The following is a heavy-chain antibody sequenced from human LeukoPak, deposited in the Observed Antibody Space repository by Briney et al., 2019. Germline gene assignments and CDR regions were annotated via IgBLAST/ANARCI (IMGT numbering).Heavy chain of an antibody. V-gene: IGHV3-21*01. J-gene: IGHJ6*03. CDR3: ARDPYSGSYGNYYYYYMDV. CDR1: GFNFSDYT. Sequence: PGGSLRLSCAASGFNFSDYTMTWVRQAPGKGLEWISSITSTSSYIYYADSVRGRFTISRDNAKNSLYLQMHSLRAEDTALYFCARDPYSGSYGNYYYYYMDVWGKGTTVTISS. D-gene: IGHD1-26*01. CDR2: ITSTSSYI.